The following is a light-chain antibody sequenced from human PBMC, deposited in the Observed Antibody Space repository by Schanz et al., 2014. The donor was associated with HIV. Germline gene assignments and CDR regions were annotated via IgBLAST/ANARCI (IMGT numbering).Light chain of an antibody. CDR1: QSVRSD. J-gene: IGKJ1*01. Sequence: EVLMTQSPATLSVSPGERATLSCRASQSVRSDLAWYQQRPGQAPSLLIYGASTRAPGIPARFSGSGSGTEFTLTISRLEPEDFAVYYCQQYGSLPWTFGQGTKVEVK. CDR3: QQYGSLPWT. CDR2: GAS. V-gene: IGKV3-15*01.